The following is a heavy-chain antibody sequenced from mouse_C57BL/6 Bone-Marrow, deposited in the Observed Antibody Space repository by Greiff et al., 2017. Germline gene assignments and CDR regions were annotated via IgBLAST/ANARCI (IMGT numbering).Heavy chain of an antibody. CDR3: AGGLGLGSFDY. D-gene: IGHD4-1*01. CDR1: GYTFTSYW. Sequence: QVQLQQPGAELVKPGASVKMSCKASGYTFTSYWITWVKQRPGQGLEWIGDIYPGSGSTNYNEKFKSKATLTVDKPSSTAYMQLSSLTSEDSAVYYCAGGLGLGSFDYWGQGTTLTVSS. V-gene: IGHV1-55*01. J-gene: IGHJ2*01. CDR2: IYPGSGST.